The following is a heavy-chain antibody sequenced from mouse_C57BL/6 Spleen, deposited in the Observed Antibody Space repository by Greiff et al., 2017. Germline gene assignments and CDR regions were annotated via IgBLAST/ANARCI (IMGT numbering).Heavy chain of an antibody. Sequence: VQLQQSGPELVKPGASVKISCKASGYTFTDYYMNWVKQSHGKSLEWIGDINPNNGGTSYNQKFKGKATLTVDKSSSTAYMELRSLTSEDSAVYYCAPYDGYYYAMDYWGQGTSVTVSS. CDR3: APYDGYYYAMDY. CDR2: INPNNGGT. J-gene: IGHJ4*01. CDR1: GYTFTDYY. V-gene: IGHV1-26*01. D-gene: IGHD2-3*01.